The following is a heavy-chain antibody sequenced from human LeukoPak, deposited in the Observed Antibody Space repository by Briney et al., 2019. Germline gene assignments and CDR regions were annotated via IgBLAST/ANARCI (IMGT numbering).Heavy chain of an antibody. J-gene: IGHJ3*02. V-gene: IGHV3-7*03. CDR2: IKQDGSEK. D-gene: IGHD3-9*01. CDR3: ARETLANYDILTGYYKDAFDI. Sequence: PGGSLRLSCVASGFTFRDYTMNWVRQAPGKGLEWVANIKQDGSEKYYVDSVKGRFTISRDNAKNSLYLQMNSLRAEDTAVYYCARETLANYDILTGYYKDAFDIWGQGTMVTVSS. CDR1: GFTFRDYT.